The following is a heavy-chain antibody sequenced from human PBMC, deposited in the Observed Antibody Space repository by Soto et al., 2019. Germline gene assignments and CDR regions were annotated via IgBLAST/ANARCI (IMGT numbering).Heavy chain of an antibody. D-gene: IGHD5-12*01. V-gene: IGHV1-58*02. CDR2: IVVGSGNT. J-gene: IGHJ5*02. CDR3: AASIVATISWFDP. CDR1: GFTFSSSA. Sequence: ASVKVSFKASGFTFSSSAMQWVRQARGQRLEWIGWIVVGSGNTNYAQKFQERVSITRDRSTATAYMELSSLRSEDTAVYYCAASIVATISWFDPWGQGTLVTVSS.